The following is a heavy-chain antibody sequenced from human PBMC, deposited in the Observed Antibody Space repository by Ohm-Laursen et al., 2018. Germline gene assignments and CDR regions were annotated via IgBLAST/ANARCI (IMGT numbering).Heavy chain of an antibody. CDR2: INSDGSST. CDR1: GFTFSSYW. Sequence: GSLRLSCTASGFTFSSYWMHWVRHAPGKGLVWVSRINSDGSSTSYADSVKGRFTISRDNAKNTLYLQMNSLRAEDTAVYYCAREPYDFWSGYLYFDLWGRGTLVTVSS. J-gene: IGHJ2*01. CDR3: AREPYDFWSGYLYFDL. V-gene: IGHV3-74*01. D-gene: IGHD3-3*01.